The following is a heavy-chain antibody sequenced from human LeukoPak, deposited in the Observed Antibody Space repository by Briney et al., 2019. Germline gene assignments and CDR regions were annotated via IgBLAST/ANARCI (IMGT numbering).Heavy chain of an antibody. CDR1: GYRFTSNW. J-gene: IGHJ5*02. CDR2: IDPSDSYT. CDR3: ARLPPIEMATFYNWFDP. Sequence: GESLKISCKGSGYRFTSNWIAWVRQMPGKGLEWMGRIDPSDSYTNYSPSFQGHVTISADKSISTAYLQWSSLKASDTAMYYCARLPPIEMATFYNWFDPWGQGTLVTVSS. D-gene: IGHD5-24*01. V-gene: IGHV5-10-1*01.